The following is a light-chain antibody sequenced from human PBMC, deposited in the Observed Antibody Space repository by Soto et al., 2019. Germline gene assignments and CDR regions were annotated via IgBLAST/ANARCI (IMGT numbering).Light chain of an antibody. J-gene: IGKJ1*01. CDR2: GAF. CDR1: QNIRTN. Sequence: DTLLTQSPSTLSVSQGERATLSCRASQNIRTNLEWYQHKPGQAPRLLIYGAFTGATGVPARFSGSGSGTEFTLTISSLQSEDFEPYYCQQYNSSPRTFGQGTKVDIK. CDR3: QQYNSSPRT. V-gene: IGKV3-15*01.